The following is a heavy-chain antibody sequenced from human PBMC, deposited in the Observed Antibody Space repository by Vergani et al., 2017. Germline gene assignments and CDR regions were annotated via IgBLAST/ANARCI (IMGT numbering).Heavy chain of an antibody. D-gene: IGHD3-16*02. V-gene: IGHV4-34*01. Sequence: QVQLQQWGAGLLKPSETLSLTCAVYGGSFSGYYWSWIRQPPGKGLEWIGEINHSGSTNYNPSLKSRVTISVDTSTNQFSLKLSSVTAADTAVYYCARGGNYDYVWGSYRNGAFDIWGQGTMVTVSS. CDR2: INHSGST. CDR3: ARGGNYDYVWGSYRNGAFDI. J-gene: IGHJ3*02. CDR1: GGSFSGYY.